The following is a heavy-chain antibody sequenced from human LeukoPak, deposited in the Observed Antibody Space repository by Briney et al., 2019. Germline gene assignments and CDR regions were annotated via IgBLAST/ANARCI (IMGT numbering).Heavy chain of an antibody. D-gene: IGHD1-26*01. CDR1: GSTFSNYA. CDR2: ISISGSST. V-gene: IGHV3-23*01. Sequence: GGSLRLSCAASGSTFSNYAMNWVRQAPGKGLEWVSTISISGSSTYYADSVKGRFTISRDNSKNTLYLQMNSLRAEDTALYYCVGGRYSWGQGTLVTVSS. J-gene: IGHJ4*02. CDR3: VGGRYS.